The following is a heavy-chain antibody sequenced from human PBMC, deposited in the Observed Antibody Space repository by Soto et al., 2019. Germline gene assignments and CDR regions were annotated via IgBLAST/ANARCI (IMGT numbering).Heavy chain of an antibody. CDR2: TYYRSKWYN. Sequence: SQTLSLTCAISGDSVSSNSAAWNWIRQSPSRGLEWLGRTYYRSKWYNDYAVSVKSRITINPDTSKNPFSLQLNSVTPEDTAVYYCARGSPFSSSPHFDYWGQGTLVTVSS. CDR1: GDSVSSNSAA. CDR3: ARGSPFSSSPHFDY. V-gene: IGHV6-1*01. D-gene: IGHD6-6*01. J-gene: IGHJ4*02.